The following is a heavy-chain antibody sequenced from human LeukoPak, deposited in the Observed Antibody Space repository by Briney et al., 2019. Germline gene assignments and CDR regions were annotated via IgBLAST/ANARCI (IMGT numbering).Heavy chain of an antibody. D-gene: IGHD2/OR15-2a*01. J-gene: IGHJ4*02. CDR2: INPSGRST. CDR1: GYTFTSNY. CDR3: ARSNPPFDY. Sequence: GASVKVSCKAFGYTFTSNYMHWVRQAPGQGPEWMGVINPSGRSTSYAQKFQGRVTMTRDMSTSTVYMELSSLRSEDTAVYYCARSNPPFDYWGQGTLVTVSS. V-gene: IGHV1-46*01.